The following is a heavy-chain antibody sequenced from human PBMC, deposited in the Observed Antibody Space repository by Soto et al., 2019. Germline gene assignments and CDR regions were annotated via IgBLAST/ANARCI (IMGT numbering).Heavy chain of an antibody. V-gene: IGHV1-46*03. D-gene: IGHD4-17*01. Sequence: QVQLVQSGAEVKKPGASVKVSCKASGYTFTSYYMHWVRQAPGQGLEWMGIINPSGGSTSYAQKFQGRVTMTRDTSTSTVYMELSSLRSEDTAVYYCARGKVNGDYVRLVSPLDYWGQGTLVTVSS. J-gene: IGHJ4*02. CDR3: ARGKVNGDYVRLVSPLDY. CDR1: GYTFTSYY. CDR2: INPSGGST.